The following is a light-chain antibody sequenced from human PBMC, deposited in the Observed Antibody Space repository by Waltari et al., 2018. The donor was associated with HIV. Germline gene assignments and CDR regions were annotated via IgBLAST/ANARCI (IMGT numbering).Light chain of an antibody. CDR2: KDT. CDR1: ALANKH. V-gene: IGLV3-25*03. Sequence: SYELTQPPSVSVSPGQTARINCYGDALANKHGYWYQQKTGQAPVLVIYKDTDRPSGIPELFSGSSSGTTIPLLISGVQAEADAYYYFQSADNSDISVFGGGTKVTVL. J-gene: IGLJ3*02. CDR3: QSADNSDISV.